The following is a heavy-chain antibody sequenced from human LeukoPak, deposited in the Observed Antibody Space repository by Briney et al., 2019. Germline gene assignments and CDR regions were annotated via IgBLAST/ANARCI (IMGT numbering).Heavy chain of an antibody. V-gene: IGHV3-30*04. D-gene: IGHD6-13*01. CDR2: ISYDGSNK. Sequence: SGRSLSLSCAASGFTFSSYAMHWVRQAPGKGLEWVAVISYDGSNKYYADSVKGRFTISRDNSKNTLYLQMNSLRAEDTAVYYCARKGLAAAGCDYWGQGTLATVSS. J-gene: IGHJ4*02. CDR3: ARKGLAAAGCDY. CDR1: GFTFSSYA.